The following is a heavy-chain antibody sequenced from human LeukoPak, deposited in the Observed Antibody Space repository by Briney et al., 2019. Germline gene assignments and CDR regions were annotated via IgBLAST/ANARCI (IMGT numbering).Heavy chain of an antibody. CDR2: INHSGST. CDR1: GGSFSGYY. D-gene: IGHD3-10*01. Sequence: PSETLSLTCAVYGGSFSGYYWSWIRQPPGKGLEWIGEINHSGSTNYNPSLKSRVTISVDTSKNQFSLKLSSVTAADTAVYYCARSITMVRGVPKYFDYWGQGTLVTVSS. CDR3: ARSITMVRGVPKYFDY. V-gene: IGHV4-34*01. J-gene: IGHJ4*02.